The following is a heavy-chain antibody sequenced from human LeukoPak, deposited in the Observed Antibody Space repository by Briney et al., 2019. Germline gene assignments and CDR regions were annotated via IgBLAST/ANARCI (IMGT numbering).Heavy chain of an antibody. CDR1: GFTFSRYG. Sequence: GGSLRLSCAASGFTFSRYGKHWVRQAPGKWLEWVAVIWYDGSNKYYADSVKGRFTISRDNSKNTLYLQMNSLRAEDTAVYYCAKEDSGYDTTSYYYYDYMDVWGKGTTVTVSS. D-gene: IGHD5-12*01. J-gene: IGHJ6*03. CDR3: AKEDSGYDTTSYYYYDYMDV. V-gene: IGHV3-33*06. CDR2: IWYDGSNK.